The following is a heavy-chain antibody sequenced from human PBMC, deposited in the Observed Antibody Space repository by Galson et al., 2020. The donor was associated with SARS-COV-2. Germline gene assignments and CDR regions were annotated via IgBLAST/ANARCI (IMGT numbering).Heavy chain of an antibody. J-gene: IGHJ4*02. CDR3: ARTSSGSYSQTIDY. CDR2: ISYDGSNK. Sequence: GESLKISCAASGFTFSSYAMHWVRQAPGKGLEWVAVISYDGSNKYYADSVKGRFTISRDNSKNTLYLQMNSLRAEDTAVYYCARTSSGSYSQTIDYWGQGTLVTVSS. D-gene: IGHD1-26*01. CDR1: GFTFSSYA. V-gene: IGHV3-30-3*01.